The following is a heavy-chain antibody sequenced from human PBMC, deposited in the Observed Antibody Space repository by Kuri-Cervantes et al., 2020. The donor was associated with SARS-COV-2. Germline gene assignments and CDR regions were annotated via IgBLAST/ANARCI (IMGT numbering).Heavy chain of an antibody. CDR2: MNPNTGVT. J-gene: IGHJ4*02. Sequence: ASVKVSCKASGYTFTNYDINWVRQATGQGLEWMGWMNPNTGVTGYTQKFQDRITMTRDTSVSTAYMELSSLTFADTAIYYCTRRSVTRDYWGQGTLITSSS. D-gene: IGHD2-21*02. CDR1: GYTFTNYD. CDR3: TRRSVTRDY. V-gene: IGHV1-8*01.